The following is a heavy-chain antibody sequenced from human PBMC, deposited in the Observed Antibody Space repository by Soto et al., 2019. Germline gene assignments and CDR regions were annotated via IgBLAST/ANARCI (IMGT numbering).Heavy chain of an antibody. V-gene: IGHV1-18*04. Sequence: ASVKVSCKASGYTFTSYGISWVRQAPGQGLEWMGWISAYNGNTNYAQKFQGRVTMTTDTSTSTAYMELRSLRSDDTAVYYCARDGKTLFGVVIISAFDIWGQGTMVTVSS. D-gene: IGHD3-3*01. CDR3: ARDGKTLFGVVIISAFDI. CDR1: GYTFTSYG. J-gene: IGHJ3*02. CDR2: ISAYNGNT.